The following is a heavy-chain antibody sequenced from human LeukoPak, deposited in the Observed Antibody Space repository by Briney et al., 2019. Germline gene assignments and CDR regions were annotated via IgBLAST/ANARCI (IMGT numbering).Heavy chain of an antibody. Sequence: GASVKVSCKASGYTFTSYAMHWVRQAPGQRLEWMGWINAGNGNTKYSQKFQGRVTITRDTSASTAYMELSSLRSEDTAVYYCARGARWGDSSGWYAYYFDYWGQGTLVTVSS. D-gene: IGHD6-19*01. CDR2: INAGNGNT. J-gene: IGHJ4*02. V-gene: IGHV1-3*01. CDR3: ARGARWGDSSGWYAYYFDY. CDR1: GYTFTSYA.